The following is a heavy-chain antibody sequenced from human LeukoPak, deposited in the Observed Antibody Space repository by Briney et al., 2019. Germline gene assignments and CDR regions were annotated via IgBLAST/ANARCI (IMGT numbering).Heavy chain of an antibody. CDR1: GGSISRGNW. CDR3: AKKAAASAADY. V-gene: IGHV4-4*02. CDR2: IYNSGNT. Sequence: SGTLSLTCAVSGGSISRGNWWSWVRQPPGKGPXXIGEIYNSGNTNYNPSLKSRVTISVDKSKNQFSLKLGSVTAADTAMYYCAKKAAASAADYWGQGTLVTVSS. J-gene: IGHJ4*02. D-gene: IGHD6-13*01.